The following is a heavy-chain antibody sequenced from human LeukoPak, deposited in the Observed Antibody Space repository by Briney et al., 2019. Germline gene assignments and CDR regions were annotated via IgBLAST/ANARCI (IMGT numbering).Heavy chain of an antibody. CDR2: IYYSGST. V-gene: IGHV4-59*01. Sequence: SETLSLTCTVSGGSISSYYWSWIRQPPGKGLEWIGYIYYSGSTNYNPSLKSRVTISVDTSKNQFSLKLSSVTAADTAVYYCARNSYGYSEYFDLWGRGTLVTVSS. J-gene: IGHJ2*01. CDR3: ARNSYGYSEYFDL. D-gene: IGHD5-18*01. CDR1: GGSISSYY.